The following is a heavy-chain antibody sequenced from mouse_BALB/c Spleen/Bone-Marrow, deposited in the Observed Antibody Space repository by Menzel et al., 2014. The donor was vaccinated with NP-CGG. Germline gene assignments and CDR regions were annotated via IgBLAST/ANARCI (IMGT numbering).Heavy chain of an antibody. J-gene: IGHJ2*01. CDR2: ILPGSGST. V-gene: IGHV1-9*01. CDR1: GYTFSSYW. D-gene: IGHD1-1*01. CDR3: AREDYYGSSYGDY. Sequence: QVQLQQSGAELMKPGASVKISCKATGYTFSSYWIEWVKQRPGHGLEWIGEILPGSGSTNYNEKIKGKATFTADTSSNTAYMQLSSLTSEDSAVYYCAREDYYGSSYGDYWGQGTTLTVSS.